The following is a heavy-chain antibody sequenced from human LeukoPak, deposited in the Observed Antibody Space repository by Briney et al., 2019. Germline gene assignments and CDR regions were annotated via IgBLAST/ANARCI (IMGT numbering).Heavy chain of an antibody. CDR3: AKKDCSGGNCYPPRFDY. J-gene: IGHJ4*02. Sequence: PGGSLRLSCAASGFTFSSYAMSSVRQAPGKGLEWVSAISGSGGGTYYADSVKGRFTISRDNSKNTLYLQMNSLRAEDTAVYYCAKKDCSGGNCYPPRFDYWGQGTLVTVSS. CDR2: ISGSGGGT. V-gene: IGHV3-23*01. CDR1: GFTFSSYA. D-gene: IGHD2-15*01.